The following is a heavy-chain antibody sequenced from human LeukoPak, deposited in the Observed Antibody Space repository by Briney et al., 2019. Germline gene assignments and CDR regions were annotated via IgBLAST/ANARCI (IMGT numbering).Heavy chain of an antibody. J-gene: IGHJ3*02. D-gene: IGHD3-22*01. CDR1: GFTFSSFA. CDR3: ARKPYYYDSSGYYPDAFDI. CDR2: IKQDGSEK. Sequence: PGGSLRLSCAASGFTFSSFAMNWVRQAPGKGLEWVANIKQDGSEKYYVDSVKGRFTISRDNAKNSLYLQMNSLRAEDTAVYYCARKPYYYDSSGYYPDAFDIWGQGTMVTVSS. V-gene: IGHV3-7*01.